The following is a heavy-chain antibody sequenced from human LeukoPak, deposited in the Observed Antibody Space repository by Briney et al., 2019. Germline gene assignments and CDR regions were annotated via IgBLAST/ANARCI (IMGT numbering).Heavy chain of an antibody. CDR1: GGSISSSSYY. J-gene: IGHJ4*02. CDR3: ARRTLMIQGIDY. V-gene: IGHV4-39*01. D-gene: IGHD2-8*01. CDR2: IYYSGST. Sequence: PSETLSLTCTVSGGSISSSSYYWGWIRQPPGKGLEWIGSIYYSGSTYYNPSLKSRVTISVDTSKNQFSLKLSSVTAADTAVYYCARRTLMIQGIDYWGQGTLVTVSS.